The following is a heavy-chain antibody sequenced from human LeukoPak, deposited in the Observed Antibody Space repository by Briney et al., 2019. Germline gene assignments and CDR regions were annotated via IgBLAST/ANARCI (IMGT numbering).Heavy chain of an antibody. D-gene: IGHD2-15*01. CDR3: ARARGSWWELPRGAFDI. Sequence: GGSLRLSCAASGFTFSSYGMHWVRQAPGKGLEWVAVIWYDGSNKYYADSVKGRFTISRDNSKNTLYLQMNSLRAEDTAVYYCARARGSWWELPRGAFDIWGQGTMVTVSS. CDR1: GFTFSSYG. J-gene: IGHJ3*02. V-gene: IGHV3-33*01. CDR2: IWYDGSNK.